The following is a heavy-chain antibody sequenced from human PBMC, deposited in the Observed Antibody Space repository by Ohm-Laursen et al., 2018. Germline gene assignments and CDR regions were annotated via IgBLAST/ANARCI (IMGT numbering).Heavy chain of an antibody. D-gene: IGHD2/OR15-2a*01. CDR1: GYTFTGYY. CDR2: INPNSGNT. J-gene: IGHJ4*02. CDR3: ARDGGSTWYAYFDY. V-gene: IGHV1-18*04. Sequence: ASVKVSCKASGYTFTGYYMHWVRQAPGQGLEWMGWINPNSGNTNYAQNLQDRVTMTTDTSTSTAYMELRSLRSDDTAVYYCARDGGSTWYAYFDYWGQGSLVTVSS.